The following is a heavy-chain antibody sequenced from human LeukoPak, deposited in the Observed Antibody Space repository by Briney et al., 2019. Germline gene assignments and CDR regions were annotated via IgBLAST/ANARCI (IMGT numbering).Heavy chain of an antibody. J-gene: IGHJ4*02. Sequence: PGGSLPLSCAASGFTFSSYAMSWVRQAPGKGLEWVSAISGSGGSTYYADSVKGRFTISRDNSKNTLYLQMNSLRAEDTAVYYCAKVGMAPTGVDYWGQGTLVTVSS. V-gene: IGHV3-23*01. D-gene: IGHD5-24*01. CDR2: ISGSGGST. CDR3: AKVGMAPTGVDY. CDR1: GFTFSSYA.